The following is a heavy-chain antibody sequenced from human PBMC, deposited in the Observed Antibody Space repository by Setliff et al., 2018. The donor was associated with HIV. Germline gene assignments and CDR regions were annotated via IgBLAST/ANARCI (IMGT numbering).Heavy chain of an antibody. Sequence: SETLSLTCTVSGGSISSSDYYWSWIRQPPGKGLEWIGEINHSGSTNYNPSLKSRVTISVDTSKNQFSLKLSSVIAADTAVYYCARHAAGPDGPFDYWGQGTLVTVSS. CDR3: ARHAAGPDGPFDY. V-gene: IGHV4-39*01. CDR1: GGSISSSDYY. J-gene: IGHJ4*02. CDR2: INHSGST.